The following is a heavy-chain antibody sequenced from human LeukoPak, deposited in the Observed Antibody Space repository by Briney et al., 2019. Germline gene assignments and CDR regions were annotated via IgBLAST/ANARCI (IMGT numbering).Heavy chain of an antibody. CDR3: AKALSMTTVGYFQH. V-gene: IGHV3-30*18. D-gene: IGHD4-17*01. Sequence: GGSLRLSCAASGFTFSSSALHWVRQAPGKGLEWVAVISSDGFNKYYSDSVKGRCTISRDNSNNTVYLQMDSPKTGDTAVYYCAKALSMTTVGYFQHWGQGTLVTVSS. CDR1: GFTFSSSA. J-gene: IGHJ4*02. CDR2: ISSDGFNK.